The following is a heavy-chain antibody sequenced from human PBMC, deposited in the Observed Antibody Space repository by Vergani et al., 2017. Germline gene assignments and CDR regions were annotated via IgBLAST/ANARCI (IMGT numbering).Heavy chain of an antibody. CDR3: ARDRGVVVPAVPFDY. CDR1: GFTFSSYG. V-gene: IGHV3-33*01. D-gene: IGHD2-2*01. CDR2: IWYDGSNK. Sequence: QVQLVESGGGVVQPGRSLRLSCAASGFTFSSYGMHWVRQAPGKGLEWVAVIWYDGSNKYYADSVKGRFTISRDNSKNTLYLQMNSLRAEDTAVYYCARDRGVVVPAVPFDYWGQGTLVTVSS. J-gene: IGHJ4*02.